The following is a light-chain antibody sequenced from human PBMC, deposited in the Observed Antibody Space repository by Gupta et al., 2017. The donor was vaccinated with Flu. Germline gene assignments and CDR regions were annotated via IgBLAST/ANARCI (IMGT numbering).Light chain of an antibody. J-gene: IGKJ4*01. Sequence: PATLSVSPGERATLSCRASQSISSNLAWYQQKPGQAPRLLIYGAFTRATGIPARFSGSGSGTEFTLTISSLQSEDFALYYCQQYNNWPLTFGGGTKVEIK. CDR2: GAF. CDR1: QSISSN. V-gene: IGKV3-15*01. CDR3: QQYNNWPLT.